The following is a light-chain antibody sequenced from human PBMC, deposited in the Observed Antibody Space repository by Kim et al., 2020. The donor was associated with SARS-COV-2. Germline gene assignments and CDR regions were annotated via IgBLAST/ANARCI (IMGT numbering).Light chain of an antibody. Sequence: DNQMTQSPSALSASVGDRVTITCRASQSIDSWLAWYQEKPGKAPKVLIYDASTLESGVPSRFSGSGSGTEFTLTISSLQPDDFATYYCQQYRSYPLTFVGGTKVDIK. V-gene: IGKV1-5*01. J-gene: IGKJ4*01. CDR3: QQYRSYPLT. CDR1: QSIDSW. CDR2: DAS.